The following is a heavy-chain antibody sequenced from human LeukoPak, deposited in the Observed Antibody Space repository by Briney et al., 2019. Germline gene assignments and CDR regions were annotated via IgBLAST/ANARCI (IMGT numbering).Heavy chain of an antibody. CDR2: ISGDGTTT. D-gene: IGHD2-15*01. CDR1: GFTFSNYF. CDR3: ARRVDSTRWLDP. Sequence: PGGSLRLSCVASGFTFSNYFMHWVRLAPGKGLVWVSRISGDGTTTLYADSVKGRFTISRDNAKNTLYLQMNSLRDEDTAVYYCARRVDSTRWLDPWGQGTLVAVSS. J-gene: IGHJ5*02. V-gene: IGHV3-74*03.